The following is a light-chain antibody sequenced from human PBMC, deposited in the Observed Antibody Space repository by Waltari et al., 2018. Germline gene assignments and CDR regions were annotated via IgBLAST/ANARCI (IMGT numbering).Light chain of an antibody. V-gene: IGLV4-69*01. CDR3: QTGGHGTWL. Sequence: QLVLTQSPSASASLGASVKLTCTLSSGHSSNVIAWLQQAPEKGPRYLMKGTSDGSNTKWDEMPDRLSGSSSWAERCRPMSSLQAEDEADYYWQTGGHGTWLFGGGSKLTVL. CDR1: SGHSSNV. CDR2: GTSDGSN. J-gene: IGLJ3*02.